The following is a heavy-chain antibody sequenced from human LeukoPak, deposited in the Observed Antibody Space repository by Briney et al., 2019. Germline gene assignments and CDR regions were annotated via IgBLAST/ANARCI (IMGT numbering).Heavy chain of an antibody. CDR3: AREADYGSGSPDTFDY. V-gene: IGHV4-59*01. CDR1: GGSISSYY. D-gene: IGHD3-10*01. CDR2: IYYSGST. Sequence: SETLSLTCTVSGGSISSYYWSWIRQPPGKGLEWIGYIYYSGSTNYNPSLKSRVTISVDTSKSQFSLKLSSVTAADTAVYYCAREADYGSGSPDTFDYWGQGTLVTVSS. J-gene: IGHJ4*02.